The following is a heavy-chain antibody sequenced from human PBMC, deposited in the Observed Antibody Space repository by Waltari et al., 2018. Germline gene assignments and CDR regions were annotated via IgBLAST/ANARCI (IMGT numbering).Heavy chain of an antibody. CDR3: ARGPWTAPREDYGMDV. Sequence: EVQLVESGGGLIQPGGSLRLSCAASGFTVSSNYMSWVRQAPGKGLEWVSVIYSGGSTYYADSVKCRFTISRDNSKNTLYLQMNSLRAEDTAVYYCARGPWTAPREDYGMDVWGQGTTVTVSS. J-gene: IGHJ6*02. V-gene: IGHV3-53*01. CDR1: GFTVSSNY. CDR2: IYSGGST. D-gene: IGHD2-21*02.